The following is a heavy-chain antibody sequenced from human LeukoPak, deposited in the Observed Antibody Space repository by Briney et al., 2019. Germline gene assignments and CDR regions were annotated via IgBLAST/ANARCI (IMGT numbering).Heavy chain of an antibody. D-gene: IGHD5-18*01. CDR2: ISSSSSYI. CDR3: ARSVQLWSLYYFDY. CDR1: GFTFSSYS. V-gene: IGHV3-21*01. J-gene: IGHJ4*02. Sequence: GGPLRLSCAASGFTFSSYSMNWVRQAPGKGLEWVSYISSSSSYIYYADSVKGRFTISRDNAKNSLYLQMNSLRAEDTAVYYCARSVQLWSLYYFDYWGQGTLVTVSS.